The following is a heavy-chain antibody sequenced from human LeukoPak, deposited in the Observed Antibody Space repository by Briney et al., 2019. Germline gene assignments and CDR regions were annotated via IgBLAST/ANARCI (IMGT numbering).Heavy chain of an antibody. CDR3: ARGDGYNFDY. V-gene: IGHV4-61*02. CDR2: IYTSGST. J-gene: IGHJ4*02. D-gene: IGHD5-24*01. CDR1: GGSISSGSYY. Sequence: SETLSLTCTVSGGSISSGSYYWSWIRQPAGKGLEWIGRIYTSGSTHYNPSLKSRVTISVDTSKNQLSLKLSSVTAADTAVYYCARGDGYNFDYWGQGALVTVSS.